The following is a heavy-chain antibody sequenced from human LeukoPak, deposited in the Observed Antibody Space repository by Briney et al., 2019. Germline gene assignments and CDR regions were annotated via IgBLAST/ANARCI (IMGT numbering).Heavy chain of an antibody. CDR2: ISGSGAST. V-gene: IGHV3-23*01. CDR1: GFSFSSYG. CDR3: AKEGGSYYDS. Sequence: GGSLRLSCTASGFSFSSYGMSWVRQAPGKGLEWVPAISGSGASTYYADSVKGRFTISRDNSKNTLYLQMSSLRAEDTAVYYCAKEGGSYYDSWGQGTLVTVSS. D-gene: IGHD1-26*01. J-gene: IGHJ4*02.